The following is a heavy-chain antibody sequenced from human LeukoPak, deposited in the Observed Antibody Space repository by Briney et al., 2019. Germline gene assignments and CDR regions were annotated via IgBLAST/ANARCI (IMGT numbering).Heavy chain of an antibody. J-gene: IGHJ4*02. CDR1: GYTFTGYY. CDR2: INPNSGGA. V-gene: IGHV1-2*02. Sequence: ASVKVSCKASGYTFTGYYMHWVRQAPGQGLEWMGWINPNSGGANYAQKFQGRVTMTRETSISTAYMSMSRLRSDDTAVYYCARTNKQWLVLGCWGQGTLVTVSS. CDR3: ARTNKQWLVLGC. D-gene: IGHD6-19*01.